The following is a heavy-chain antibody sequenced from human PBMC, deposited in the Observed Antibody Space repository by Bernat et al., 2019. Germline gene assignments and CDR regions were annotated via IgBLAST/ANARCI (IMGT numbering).Heavy chain of an antibody. CDR1: GFTFGDYA. D-gene: IGHD2-2*01. V-gene: IGHV3-49*04. CDR3: TSTLTVPFAPTWFDP. J-gene: IGHJ5*02. Sequence: EVQLVESGGGLVQPGRSLRLSCTASGFTFGDYAMSWVRQAPGKGLEWVGFIRSKAYGGTTEYAASVKGRFTISRDDSKSIAYLQMNSLKTEDTAVYYCTSTLTVPFAPTWFDPWGQGTLVTVSS. CDR2: IRSKAYGGTT.